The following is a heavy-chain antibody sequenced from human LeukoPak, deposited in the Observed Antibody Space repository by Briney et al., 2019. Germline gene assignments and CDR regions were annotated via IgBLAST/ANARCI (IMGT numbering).Heavy chain of an antibody. D-gene: IGHD5-18*01. V-gene: IGHV4-59*01. CDR3: ARTTEGGYTYSYFCYYYMDV. J-gene: IGHJ6*03. Sequence: SETLSLTCSVSGGSISSYYWSWIRQPPGKGLQWIGYIYYSGSTNYNPSLKSRVTISVDTSKNQFSLKLRSVTAADTAVYYCARTTEGGYTYSYFCYYYMDVWGKGTTVTISS. CDR2: IYYSGST. CDR1: GGSISSYY.